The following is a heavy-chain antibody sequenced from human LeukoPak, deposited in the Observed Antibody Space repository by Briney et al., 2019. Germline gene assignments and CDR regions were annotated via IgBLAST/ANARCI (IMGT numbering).Heavy chain of an antibody. Sequence: SQTLSLTCIVSGGSISSDSYYWSWIRQPAGKGLESIGRIYTSGSTNYNPSLKSRVTISVDTSKNQFSLKLSSVTAADTAVYYCAREARIAVAGTDYWGQGTLVTVSS. D-gene: IGHD6-19*01. CDR3: AREARIAVAGTDY. CDR1: GGSISSDSYY. V-gene: IGHV4-61*02. CDR2: IYTSGST. J-gene: IGHJ4*02.